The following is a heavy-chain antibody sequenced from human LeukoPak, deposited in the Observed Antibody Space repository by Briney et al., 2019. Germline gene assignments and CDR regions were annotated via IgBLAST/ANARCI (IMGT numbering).Heavy chain of an antibody. CDR2: IRYDGSDK. V-gene: IGHV3-30*02. D-gene: IGHD5-12*01. J-gene: IGHJ4*02. CDR3: AKAFGGYDCFDY. CDR1: GFTFSTYG. Sequence: PGGSLRLSCAASGFTFSTYGMHWVRQAPGKGLEWVGFIRYDGSDKYYADSVKGRFTMSRDNSKNTLYLQMKSLRAEDTAVYYCAKAFGGYDCFDYWGQGTLVTVSS.